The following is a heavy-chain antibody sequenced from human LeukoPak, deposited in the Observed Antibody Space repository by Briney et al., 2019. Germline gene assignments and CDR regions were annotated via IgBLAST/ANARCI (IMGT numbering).Heavy chain of an antibody. D-gene: IGHD3-22*01. CDR1: GYTFTSYG. CDR3: ARDVPGYYYDSSGYQAYYYYMDV. Sequence: ASVKVSCKASGYTFTSYGISWVRQAPEQGLEWMGWISAYNGNTNYARKLQGRVTMTTDTSTSTAYMELRSLRSDDTAVYYCARDVPGYYYDSSGYQAYYYYMDVWGKGTTVTVSS. V-gene: IGHV1-18*01. J-gene: IGHJ6*03. CDR2: ISAYNGNT.